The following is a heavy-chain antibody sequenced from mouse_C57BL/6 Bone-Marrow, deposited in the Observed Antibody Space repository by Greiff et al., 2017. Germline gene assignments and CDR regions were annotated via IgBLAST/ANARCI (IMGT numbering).Heavy chain of an antibody. D-gene: IGHD1-1*01. CDR2: IDPETGGT. Sequence: QVQLQQSGAELVRPGASVTLSCKASGYTFTDYEMHWVKQTPVHGLEWIGAIDPETGGTAYNQKFKGKAILTADTSSSTAYMELRSLTSEDSAVYYCTRRGAYYGSSYYYFDYWGQGTTVTVSS. V-gene: IGHV1-15*01. J-gene: IGHJ2*01. CDR1: GYTFTDYE. CDR3: TRRGAYYGSSYYYFDY.